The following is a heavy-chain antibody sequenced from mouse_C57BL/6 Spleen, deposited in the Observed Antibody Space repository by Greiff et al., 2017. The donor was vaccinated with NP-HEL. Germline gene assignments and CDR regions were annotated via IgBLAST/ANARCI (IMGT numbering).Heavy chain of an antibody. CDR2: IYPGDGDT. Sequence: VQLQQSGAELVKPGASVKISCKASGYAFSSYWMNWVKQRPGKGLEWIGQIYPGDGDTTYNGKFKGKATLTADKSSSTAYMQLSSLTSEDSAVYFCARSGTAQATDYWGQGTTLTVSS. J-gene: IGHJ2*01. CDR3: ARSGTAQATDY. CDR1: GYAFSSYW. D-gene: IGHD3-2*02. V-gene: IGHV1-80*01.